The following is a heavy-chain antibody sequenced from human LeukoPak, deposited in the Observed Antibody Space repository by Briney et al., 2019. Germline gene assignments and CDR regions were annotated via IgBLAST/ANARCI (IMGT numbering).Heavy chain of an antibody. CDR2: FDPEDGET. Sequence: ASVKVSCKVSGYTLTELSMHWVRQAPGKGLGWMGGFDPEDGETIYAQKFQGRVTMTEDTSTDTAYMELSSLRSEDTAVYYCATATTGGYYYYGMDVWGQGTTVTVSS. V-gene: IGHV1-24*01. CDR1: GYTLTELS. CDR3: ATATTGGYYYYGMDV. J-gene: IGHJ6*02. D-gene: IGHD1-14*01.